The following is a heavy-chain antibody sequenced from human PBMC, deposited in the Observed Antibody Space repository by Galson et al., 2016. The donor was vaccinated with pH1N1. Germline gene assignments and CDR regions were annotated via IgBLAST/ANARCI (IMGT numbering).Heavy chain of an antibody. CDR2: IDPSNGGT. V-gene: IGHV1-46*03. CDR3: IRDLGRLRDF. J-gene: IGHJ4*02. Sequence: SVKVSCKASGYIFTSDYFHWVRQAPGQGLEWMGVIDPSNGGTTFAQKLQSLVTMTRDTSTSTAYMELRGLKSEDTAVYYCIRDLGRLRDFWGQGTLVTVSS. CDR1: GYIFTSDY. D-gene: IGHD7-27*01.